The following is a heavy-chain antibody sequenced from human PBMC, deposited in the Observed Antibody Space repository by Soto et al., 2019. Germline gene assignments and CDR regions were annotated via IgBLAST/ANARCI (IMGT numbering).Heavy chain of an antibody. CDR2: IIPIFGTA. CDR3: ARDKGIAARPNYCYY. D-gene: IGHD6-6*01. Sequence: SVKVSCKASGGTFSSYAISWVRQAPGQGLEWMGGIIPIFGTANYAQKFQGRVTITADESTSTAYMELSSLRSEDTAVYYCARDKGIAARPNYCYYWGQGPLVTVSS. J-gene: IGHJ4*02. CDR1: GGTFSSYA. V-gene: IGHV1-69*13.